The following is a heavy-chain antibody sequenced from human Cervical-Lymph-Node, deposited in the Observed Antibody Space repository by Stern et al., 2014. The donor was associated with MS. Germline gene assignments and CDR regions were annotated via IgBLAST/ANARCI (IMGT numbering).Heavy chain of an antibody. Sequence: EVQLEESGAEVRKPGQSLTISCNISGYTFTDYWIAWVRQMPGKGLEWMGAIFPGASDTRYSPSFQGHVTISVATSINTASLQWSDLRASDTAMYYCARPHSPGWSYYFDFWGQGTLVSVSS. V-gene: IGHV5-51*01. CDR1: GYTFTDYW. J-gene: IGHJ4*02. CDR2: IFPGASDT. CDR3: ARPHSPGWSYYFDF. D-gene: IGHD6-19*01.